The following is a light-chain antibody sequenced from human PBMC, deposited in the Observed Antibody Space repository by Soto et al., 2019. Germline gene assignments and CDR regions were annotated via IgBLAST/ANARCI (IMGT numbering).Light chain of an antibody. CDR1: QSVSSN. V-gene: IGKV3-15*01. CDR2: DAS. J-gene: IGKJ1*01. CDR3: HQYNNWPQT. Sequence: EIVMMQSPATLSVSPGERATLSCRASQSVSSNLAWYQQKPGQAPRLLIYDASTRATGIPARCSGSGSGTDFTLTISGLQSEDFAVYYRHQYNNWPQTFGQGTTVDTK.